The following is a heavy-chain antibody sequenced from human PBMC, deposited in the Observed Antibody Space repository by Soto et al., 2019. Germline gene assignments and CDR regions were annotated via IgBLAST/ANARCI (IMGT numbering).Heavy chain of an antibody. J-gene: IGHJ4*02. CDR2: IYYSGST. D-gene: IGHD3-22*01. CDR3: ARDGRSSGLDY. CDR1: GGSISSYY. Sequence: SETLSLTCIVSGGSISSYYWSWIRQPPGKGLEWIGYIYYSGSTNYNPSLKSRVTISVDTSKNQFSLKLSSVTAADTAVYYCARDGRSSGLDYWGQGTLVTVSS. V-gene: IGHV4-59*01.